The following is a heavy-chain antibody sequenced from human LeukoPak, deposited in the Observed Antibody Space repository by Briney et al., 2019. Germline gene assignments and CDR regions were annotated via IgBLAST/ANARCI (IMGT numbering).Heavy chain of an antibody. Sequence: ASVKVSCKASGCTFTGYYMHWVRQAPGQGLERMGWINPNSGGTNFAQKFQGRVTMTRDTSISTAYMELSSLRSEDTAVYYCARVAGAAPYYYYYMDVWGKGTTVTISS. CDR3: ARVAGAAPYYYYYMDV. CDR2: INPNSGGT. CDR1: GCTFTGYY. V-gene: IGHV1-2*02. D-gene: IGHD6-19*01. J-gene: IGHJ6*03.